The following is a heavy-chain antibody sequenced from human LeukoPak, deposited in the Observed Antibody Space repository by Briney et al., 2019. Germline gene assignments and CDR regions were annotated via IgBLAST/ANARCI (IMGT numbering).Heavy chain of an antibody. J-gene: IGHJ4*02. V-gene: IGHV1-18*01. D-gene: IGHD1-26*01. Sequence: GESLKISCKGSGYSFTSYGISWVRQAPGQGLEWMGWISAYNGNTNYAQKLQGRVTMTTDTSTSTAYMELRSLRSDDTAVYYCARTPGKVGAYDYWGQGTLVTVSS. CDR2: ISAYNGNT. CDR3: ARTPGKVGAYDY. CDR1: GYSFTSYG.